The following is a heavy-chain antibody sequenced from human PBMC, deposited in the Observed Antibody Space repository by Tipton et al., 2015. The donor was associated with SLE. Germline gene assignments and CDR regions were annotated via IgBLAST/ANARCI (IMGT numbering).Heavy chain of an antibody. Sequence: TLSLTCAVSGFSISSGYFWGWIRQSPEKGLEWIGSISHSGNIYYNPSLKSRVSMSIDTSGNEVFLRLSSVPAADTAVYYCARLQWLVLNWYFDLWGRGTLVTVSS. CDR2: ISHSGNI. J-gene: IGHJ2*01. CDR1: GFSISSGYF. D-gene: IGHD6-19*01. V-gene: IGHV4-38-2*01. CDR3: ARLQWLVLNWYFDL.